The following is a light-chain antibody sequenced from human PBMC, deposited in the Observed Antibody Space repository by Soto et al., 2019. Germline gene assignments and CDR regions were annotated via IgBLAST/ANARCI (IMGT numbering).Light chain of an antibody. V-gene: IGKV3-20*01. CDR1: QSVSSNY. Sequence: EIVLTQFPGTLSLSPGERATLSCRPSQSVSSNYVAWYQQRRGQSPNLLVFGASNRAPGIPDRFSGSGSGTDFTLTISRLEPEDFAVYYCQQYGSSIKTFGQGTKVDIK. CDR2: GAS. CDR3: QQYGSSIKT. J-gene: IGKJ1*01.